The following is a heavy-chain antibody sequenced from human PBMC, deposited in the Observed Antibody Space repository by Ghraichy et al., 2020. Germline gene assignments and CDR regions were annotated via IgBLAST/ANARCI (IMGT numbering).Heavy chain of an antibody. Sequence: SGPTLVKPTQTLTLTCTFSGFSLSTSGVGVGWIRQPPGKALEWLALIYWNDDKRYSPSLKSRLTITKDTSKNQVVLTMTNMDPVDTATYYCAHVGKAGYDFWSGYFDYYYYGMDVWGQGTTVTVSS. CDR2: IYWNDDK. D-gene: IGHD3-3*01. CDR3: AHVGKAGYDFWSGYFDYYYYGMDV. CDR1: GFSLSTSGVG. J-gene: IGHJ6*02. V-gene: IGHV2-5*01.